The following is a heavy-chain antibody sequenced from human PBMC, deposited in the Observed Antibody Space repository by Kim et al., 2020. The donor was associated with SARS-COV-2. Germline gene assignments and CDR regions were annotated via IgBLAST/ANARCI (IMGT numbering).Heavy chain of an antibody. CDR1: GFTFSSYW. V-gene: IGHV3-7*01. D-gene: IGHD4-17*01. J-gene: IGHJ6*02. CDR3: ARDSHDYGDNYPYYGMDV. CDR2: IKQDGSEK. Sequence: GGSLRLSCAASGFTFSSYWMSWVRQAPGKGLEWVANIKQDGSEKYYVDSVKGRFTISRDNAKNSLYLQMNSLRAEDTAVYYCARDSHDYGDNYPYYGMDVWGQGTTVTVSS.